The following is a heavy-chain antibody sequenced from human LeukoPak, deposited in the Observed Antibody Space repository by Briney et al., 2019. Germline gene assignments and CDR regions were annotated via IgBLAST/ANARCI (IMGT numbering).Heavy chain of an antibody. D-gene: IGHD6-19*01. CDR3: AKDRLAEQWLAPLDY. J-gene: IGHJ4*02. V-gene: IGHV3-30*18. Sequence: GGSLRLSCATSGFTFSSYGVHWVRQAPGRGLEWVAIISYDGSKKYYADSVKGRFTISRDNSKNTVYLQMNSLSGEDTAVYNCAKDRLAEQWLAPLDYWGQGTLVTVSS. CDR1: GFTFSSYG. CDR2: ISYDGSKK.